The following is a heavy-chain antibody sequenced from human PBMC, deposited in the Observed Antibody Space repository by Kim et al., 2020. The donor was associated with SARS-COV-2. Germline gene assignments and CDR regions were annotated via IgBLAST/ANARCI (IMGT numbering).Heavy chain of an antibody. J-gene: IGHJ4*02. CDR3: ARDMNPTVYDY. D-gene: IGHD4-4*01. Sequence: ASVKVSCKASGYTFKKYPIHWLRQAPGQRLEWMGWVNAANDKTKYSQKFQGRVTITRDTSANTAYMDLSSLTSEDTAIYYCARDMNPTVYDYWGQGTLVTVSS. V-gene: IGHV1-3*01. CDR2: VNAANDKT. CDR1: GYTFKKYP.